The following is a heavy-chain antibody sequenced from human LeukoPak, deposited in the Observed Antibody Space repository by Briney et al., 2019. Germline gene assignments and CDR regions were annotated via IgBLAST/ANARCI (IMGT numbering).Heavy chain of an antibody. Sequence: SETLSLTCTVSGGSISSSSYYWGWIRQPPGKGLEWIGSIYYSGSTNYNPSLKSRVTISVDMSKNQLSLKLYSVTAADTAVYYCARVGYTKTRNFDYWGQGTLITVSS. CDR2: IYYSGST. J-gene: IGHJ4*02. CDR1: GGSISSSSYY. CDR3: ARVGYTKTRNFDY. V-gene: IGHV4-39*07. D-gene: IGHD6-13*01.